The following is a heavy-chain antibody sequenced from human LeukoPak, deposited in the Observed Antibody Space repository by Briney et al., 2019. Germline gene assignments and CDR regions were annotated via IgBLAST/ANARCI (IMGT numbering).Heavy chain of an antibody. Sequence: SETLSLTCAVYGGSFSGYYWSWIRQPPGKGLEWIGEINHSGSTNYNPSLKSRVTISVDTSKNQFSLKLSSVTAADTAVYYCARDRASVVRFLEWLSPYYYYGMDVWGQGTTVTVSS. CDR3: ARDRASVVRFLEWLSPYYYYGMDV. J-gene: IGHJ6*02. CDR2: INHSGST. CDR1: GGSFSGYY. D-gene: IGHD3-3*01. V-gene: IGHV4-34*01.